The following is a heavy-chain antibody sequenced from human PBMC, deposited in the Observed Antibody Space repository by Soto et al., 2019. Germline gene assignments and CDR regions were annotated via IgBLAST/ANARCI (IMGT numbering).Heavy chain of an antibody. V-gene: IGHV1-69*08. CDR1: GGTFSSYT. CDR3: AGEAWIGYGGNGWFDP. CDR2: IIPILGIA. Sequence: QVQLVQSGAEVKKPGSSVKVSCKASGGTFSSYTISWVRQAPGQGLEWMGRIIPILGIANYAQKFQGRVTITADKSTSTAYMELSSLRSEDTAVYYCAGEAWIGYGGNGWFDPWGQGTLVTVSS. D-gene: IGHD5-12*01. J-gene: IGHJ5*02.